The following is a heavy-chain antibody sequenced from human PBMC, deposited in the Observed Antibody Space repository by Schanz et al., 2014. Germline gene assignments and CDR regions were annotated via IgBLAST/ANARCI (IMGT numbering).Heavy chain of an antibody. CDR1: GFKFTDYA. V-gene: IGHV3-21*01. Sequence: PGGSLRLSCAASGFKFTDYAMTWVRQAPGKGLEWVSSISSSSSYISYADSVKGRFTISRDNAKNSLYLQMNSLRAEDTAVYYCARPSDSSWYMDVWGKGTTVTVSS. J-gene: IGHJ6*03. CDR2: ISSSSSYI. D-gene: IGHD2-21*02. CDR3: ARPSDSSWYMDV.